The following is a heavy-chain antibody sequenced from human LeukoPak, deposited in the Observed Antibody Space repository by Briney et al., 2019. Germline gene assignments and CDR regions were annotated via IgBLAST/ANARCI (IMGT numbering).Heavy chain of an antibody. Sequence: GGSLRLSCAASSFTFSTYGMHWVRQAPGKGLEWVAVLWSDGSNKYYANSVKGRFTISRDNSKNTLYLQMNSLRAEDTAVYYCARGRSVAELESALDIWGQGTMVTVSS. D-gene: IGHD2-15*01. CDR1: SFTFSTYG. V-gene: IGHV3-33*01. J-gene: IGHJ3*02. CDR3: ARGRSVAELESALDI. CDR2: LWSDGSNK.